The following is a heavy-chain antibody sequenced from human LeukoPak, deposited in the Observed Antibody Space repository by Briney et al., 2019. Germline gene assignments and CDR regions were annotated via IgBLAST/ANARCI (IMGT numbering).Heavy chain of an antibody. CDR1: GFTFSSYG. Sequence: GGSLRLSCAASGFTFSSYGMHWVRQAPGKGLDWVAVISYDGSNKYFADTVKGRFPISRDNSKNTLYLQVNSLRAEDTAVYYCAKASDPYRLPYDFDYWGPGTLVTVST. CDR3: AKASDPYRLPYDFDY. V-gene: IGHV3-30*18. J-gene: IGHJ4*02. D-gene: IGHD2-2*01. CDR2: ISYDGSNK.